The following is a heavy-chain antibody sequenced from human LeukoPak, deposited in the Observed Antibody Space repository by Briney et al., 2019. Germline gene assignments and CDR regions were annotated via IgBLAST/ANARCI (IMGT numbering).Heavy chain of an antibody. D-gene: IGHD3-22*01. V-gene: IGHV3-23*01. Sequence: PGGSLRLSCAASGFTFSSYAMSWVRQAAGKGLEWVSAISGSGGSTYYADSVKGRFTISRDNSKNTLYLQMNSLRAEDTAVYYCAKNFPYYYDSSGYLDYWGQGTLVTVSS. CDR3: AKNFPYYYDSSGYLDY. J-gene: IGHJ4*02. CDR2: ISGSGGST. CDR1: GFTFSSYA.